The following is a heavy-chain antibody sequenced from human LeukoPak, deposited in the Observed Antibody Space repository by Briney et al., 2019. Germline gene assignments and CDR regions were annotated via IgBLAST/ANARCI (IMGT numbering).Heavy chain of an antibody. CDR2: VIPIFGIA. CDR1: GGTFSSYA. Sequence: SVKVSCKASGGTFSSYAISWVRQAPGQGLEWMGGVIPIFGIANYAQKFQGRVTITADESTSTAYMELSSLRSEDTAVYYCASRIARSRSSSGRPFDYWGQGTLVTVSS. D-gene: IGHD6-6*01. J-gene: IGHJ4*02. V-gene: IGHV1-69*13. CDR3: ASRIARSRSSSGRPFDY.